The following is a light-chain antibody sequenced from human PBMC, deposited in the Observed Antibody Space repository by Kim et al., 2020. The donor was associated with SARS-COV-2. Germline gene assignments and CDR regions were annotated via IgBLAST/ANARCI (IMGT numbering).Light chain of an antibody. J-gene: IGKJ2*01. CDR2: AAS. Sequence: SASVGDRVTSTCRASQSISSYLIWYQQKPGKAPKLLIYAASTLQSGVPSRFSGSGSGTDFTLTISSLQPEDFATYYCQQSYSIPYTFGQGTKLEI. CDR3: QQSYSIPYT. CDR1: QSISSY. V-gene: IGKV1-39*01.